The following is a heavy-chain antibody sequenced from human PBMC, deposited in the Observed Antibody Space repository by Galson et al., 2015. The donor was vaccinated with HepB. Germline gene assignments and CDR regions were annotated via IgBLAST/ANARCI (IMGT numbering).Heavy chain of an antibody. CDR1: GFTFSGSA. CDR2: IRSKASGHAT. V-gene: IGHV3-73*01. CDR3: ARLGDLSGYSSL. D-gene: IGHD2-15*01. Sequence: SLRLSCAASGFTFSGSAIHWVRQASGNGLEWVGRIRSKASGHATAYDASLKGRFTISRDDSKNTAYLHMNSLNTEDTAVYYCARLGDLSGYSSLWGQGTLVTVSS. J-gene: IGHJ4*02.